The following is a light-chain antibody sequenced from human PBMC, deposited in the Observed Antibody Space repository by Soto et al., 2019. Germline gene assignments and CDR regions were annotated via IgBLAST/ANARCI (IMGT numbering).Light chain of an antibody. CDR1: QSVGNN. V-gene: IGKV3-20*01. CDR2: GAS. CDR3: QHYGSSLWT. Sequence: EVVVTQSPATLSVSSGERATLSCRASQSVGNNLAWYQQKPGQAPRLLIYGASSRATGIPDRFSGSGSGTDFTLTISRLEPEDFAVYYCQHYGSSLWTSGQGTKVDI. J-gene: IGKJ1*01.